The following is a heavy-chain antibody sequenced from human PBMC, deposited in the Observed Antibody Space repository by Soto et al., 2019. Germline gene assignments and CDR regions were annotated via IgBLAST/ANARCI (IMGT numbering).Heavy chain of an antibody. CDR2: ITADGGGT. J-gene: IGHJ4*02. CDR3: AKKVNSGSGSQFFDY. CDR1: GFTFSSYI. Sequence: EVQLLESGGGLGQPGGSLRLSCTASGFTFSSYIMNWVRQAPGKGLEWISTITADGGGTFYADSVKGRFTISRDNSKNTLFLQMNSLRAEDTAIYYCAKKVNSGSGSQFFDYWGQGTLVTVSS. V-gene: IGHV3-23*01. D-gene: IGHD3-10*01.